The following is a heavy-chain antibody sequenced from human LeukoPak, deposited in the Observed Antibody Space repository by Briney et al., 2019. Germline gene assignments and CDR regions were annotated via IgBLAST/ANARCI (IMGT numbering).Heavy chain of an antibody. D-gene: IGHD3-22*01. CDR2: ISGSGGST. Sequence: GGSLRLSCAASGFTFSSYAMSWVRQAPGKGLEWVSAISGSGGSTYYADSVEGRFTISRDNSKNTLYLQMNSLRAEDTAVYYCAKDYYDSSGYYSPFDYWGQGTLVTVSS. V-gene: IGHV3-23*01. CDR1: GFTFSSYA. J-gene: IGHJ4*02. CDR3: AKDYYDSSGYYSPFDY.